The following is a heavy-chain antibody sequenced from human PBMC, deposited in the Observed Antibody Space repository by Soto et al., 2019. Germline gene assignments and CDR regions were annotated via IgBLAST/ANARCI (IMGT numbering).Heavy chain of an antibody. V-gene: IGHV3-21*01. Sequence: GGSLRLSCTVSGFAFNNYGINWVRQAPGKGPEWVSSISKSDYTYYSDSVKGRFTISRDNAKNSVSLQMNTLRVEDTAVYYCAREDSIIIPAVSDFWGQGTLVTVSS. CDR1: GFAFNNYG. CDR2: ISKSDYT. CDR3: AREDSIIIPAVSDF. D-gene: IGHD2-2*01. J-gene: IGHJ4*02.